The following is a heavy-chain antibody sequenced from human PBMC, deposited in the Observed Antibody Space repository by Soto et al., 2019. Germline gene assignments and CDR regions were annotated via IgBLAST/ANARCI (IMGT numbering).Heavy chain of an antibody. J-gene: IGHJ4*02. V-gene: IGHV6-1*01. CDR3: ARGLGGISDC. CDR2: TYYRSERDT. D-gene: IGHD1-1*01. Sequence: SQTLSLTCAISGDRVSSNSAAWNWIRQSPSRGLEWLGRTYYRSERDTDYAPSVRSRITIKADTSKNKFSLQLNSVTPEDTADYYCARGLGGISDCWGQVNRVIVSS. CDR1: GDRVSSNSAA.